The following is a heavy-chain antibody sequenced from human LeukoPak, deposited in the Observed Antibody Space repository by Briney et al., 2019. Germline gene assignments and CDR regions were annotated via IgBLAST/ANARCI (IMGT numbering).Heavy chain of an antibody. V-gene: IGHV1-2*02. Sequence: ASVKVSCKASGYTFTGYYMHWVRQAPGQGLEWMGWINPNSGGTNYAQKFQGRVTMTRDTSISTAYMELGRLRSDDTAVYYCARSYDSSGYFDYWSQGTLVTVSS. CDR2: INPNSGGT. CDR3: ARSYDSSGYFDY. J-gene: IGHJ4*02. D-gene: IGHD3-22*01. CDR1: GYTFTGYY.